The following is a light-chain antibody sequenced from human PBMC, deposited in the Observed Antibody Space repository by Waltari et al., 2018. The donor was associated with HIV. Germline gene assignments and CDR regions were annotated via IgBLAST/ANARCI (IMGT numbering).Light chain of an antibody. CDR3: AAWDDSLSATV. J-gene: IGLJ2*01. CDR2: MSG. Sequence: QSVLIQPPSASGTPGQRVTISCSGSSSNIGSNYVHWYQQLPGTAPKLLIYMSGQRHSGGPDRFSESKSGPSASLAISGRRSEDEAEYYCAAWDDSLSATVFGGGTKLTVL. V-gene: IGLV1-47*01. CDR1: SSNIGSNY.